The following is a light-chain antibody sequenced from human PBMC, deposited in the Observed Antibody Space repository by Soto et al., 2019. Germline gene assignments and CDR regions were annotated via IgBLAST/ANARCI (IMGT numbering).Light chain of an antibody. CDR1: SSDVGGYNY. V-gene: IGLV2-14*01. CDR2: EVS. Sequence: QSVLTQPASVSGSPGQSITISCTGTSSDVGGYNYVSWYQQHPGKAPKLMIYEVSNRPSGVSNRFSGSKSGNTASLTISGLQAEDEADCYCSSYTRSSLYVFGTGTKLTVL. J-gene: IGLJ1*01. CDR3: SSYTRSSLYV.